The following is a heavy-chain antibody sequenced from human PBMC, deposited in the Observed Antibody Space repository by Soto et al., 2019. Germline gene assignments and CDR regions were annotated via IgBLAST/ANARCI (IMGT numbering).Heavy chain of an antibody. CDR1: GYSFTSYW. D-gene: IGHD1-26*01. J-gene: IGHJ4*02. CDR3: ASSWSPGSYSFDY. CDR2: IYPGDSDT. V-gene: IGHV5-51*01. Sequence: LKISCKGSGYSFTSYWIGWVRQMPGKGLEWMGIIYPGDSDTRYSPSFQGQVTISADKSISTAYLQWSSLKASDTAMYYCASSWSPGSYSFDYWGQGTLVTVSS.